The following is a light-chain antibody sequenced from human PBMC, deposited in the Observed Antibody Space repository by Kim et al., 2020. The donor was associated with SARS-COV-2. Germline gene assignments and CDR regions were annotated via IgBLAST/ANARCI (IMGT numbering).Light chain of an antibody. CDR2: GAS. CDR1: ESVSSN. V-gene: IGKV3-15*01. CDR3: QQYHKWPPYT. Sequence: EIVMTQSQATLSVSPGERVTLSCRASESVSSNLAWYQQKPGQAPRLLIYGASTRATGIPARFSGGGSGTEFSLTITSLQSEDFALYYCQQYHKWPPYTFGQGTKLEI. J-gene: IGKJ2*01.